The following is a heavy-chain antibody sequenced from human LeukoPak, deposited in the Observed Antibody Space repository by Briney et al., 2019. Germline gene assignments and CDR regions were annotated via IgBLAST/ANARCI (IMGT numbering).Heavy chain of an antibody. D-gene: IGHD2-2*02. Sequence: GGSLRLSCAASGFTFSNYAMRWVRQAPGKGLEWVSGISGSGDSTYYADSVKGRFTISRDNSKNTLYLQMNSLRAEDTAVYYCAKFVSGCSSTSCYNAFDIWGQGTMVTVSS. CDR1: GFTFSNYA. CDR2: ISGSGDST. V-gene: IGHV3-23*01. J-gene: IGHJ3*02. CDR3: AKFVSGCSSTSCYNAFDI.